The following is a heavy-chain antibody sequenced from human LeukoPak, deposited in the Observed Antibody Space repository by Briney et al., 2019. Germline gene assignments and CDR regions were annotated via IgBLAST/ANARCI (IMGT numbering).Heavy chain of an antibody. Sequence: SETLSLTCAVYGGSFSGYYWSWIRQPPGKGLEWIGEINHSGSTNYNPSLKSRVTISVDTSKNQFSLKLSSVTAADAAVYYCARQGYSSSWYPYYYYYYYMDVWGKGTTVTISS. J-gene: IGHJ6*03. V-gene: IGHV4-34*01. CDR1: GGSFSGYY. D-gene: IGHD6-13*01. CDR2: INHSGST. CDR3: ARQGYSSSWYPYYYYYYYMDV.